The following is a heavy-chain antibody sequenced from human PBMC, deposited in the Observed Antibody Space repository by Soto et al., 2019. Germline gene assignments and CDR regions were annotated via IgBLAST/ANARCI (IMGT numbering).Heavy chain of an antibody. CDR3: ARDSVGSGYD. V-gene: IGHV4-59*01. Sequence: QVQLQESGPGLVKPSEPLSLTCAVSGGSISGYYWSWIRQPPGKRLEWIGYIYYSGYTNYNPSLKSRVTISVDRSKNQFSLELRSVTASDTAVYYCARDSVGSGYDWGQGTLVTVSS. CDR2: IYYSGYT. D-gene: IGHD5-12*01. CDR1: GGSISGYY. J-gene: IGHJ4*02.